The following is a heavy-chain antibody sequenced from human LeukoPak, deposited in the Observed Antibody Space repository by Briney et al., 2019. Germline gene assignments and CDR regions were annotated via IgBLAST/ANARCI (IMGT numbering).Heavy chain of an antibody. D-gene: IGHD3-22*01. CDR3: ARVDSSGYYKNYFDY. J-gene: IGHJ4*02. Sequence: SGGSLRLSCAASGFTVSSKYMSWVRQAPGKGLEWVSVIYSGGNTYYADSVKGRFTISRDNSKNTMYLQMNSLRAEDTAVYYCARVDSSGYYKNYFDYWGQGTLVTVSS. CDR1: GFTVSSKY. CDR2: IYSGGNT. V-gene: IGHV3-53*01.